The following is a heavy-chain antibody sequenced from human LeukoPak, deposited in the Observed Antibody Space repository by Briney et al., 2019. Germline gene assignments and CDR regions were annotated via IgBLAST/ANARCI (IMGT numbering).Heavy chain of an antibody. J-gene: IGHJ5*02. CDR2: IYNSGST. D-gene: IGHD2-2*01. V-gene: IGHV4-61*02. Sequence: PSETLSLTCTVSGGPINSGSYYWSWIRQPAGKGLEWIGRIYNSGSTSYNPSLKSRVTISIDTSKNQFSLQLSLVTAADTAIYYCARDKEYCTRTSCWTWFDPWGQGTLVTVSS. CDR3: ARDKEYCTRTSCWTWFDP. CDR1: GGPINSGSYY.